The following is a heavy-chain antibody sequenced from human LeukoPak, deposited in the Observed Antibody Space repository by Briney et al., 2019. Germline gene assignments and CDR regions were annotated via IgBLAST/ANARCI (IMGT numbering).Heavy chain of an antibody. Sequence: ASVKVSCKASGYTFTSYGISWVRQAPGHGLEWMGWISAYNGNTNYAQKLQGRVTMTTDTSTSTAYMELRSLRSDDTAVYHCARDDNYYDSSGHDYWGQRTLVTDSS. CDR2: ISAYNGNT. J-gene: IGHJ4*02. CDR3: ARDDNYYDSSGHDY. D-gene: IGHD3-22*01. CDR1: GYTFTSYG. V-gene: IGHV1-18*01.